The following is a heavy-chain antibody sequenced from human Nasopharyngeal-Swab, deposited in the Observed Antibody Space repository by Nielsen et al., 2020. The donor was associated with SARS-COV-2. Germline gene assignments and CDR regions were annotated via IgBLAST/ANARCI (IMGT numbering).Heavy chain of an antibody. CDR1: GFSLSTSGVG. J-gene: IGHJ4*02. CDR3: ARSSYDILTGYYRFPFDY. CDR2: IYWDDDK. V-gene: IGHV2-5*02. D-gene: IGHD3-9*01. Sequence: SGPTLVKPTQTPTLTCTFSGFSLSTSGVGVGWIRQPPGKALEWLALIYWDDDKRYSPSLKSRLTITKDTSKNQVVLTMTNMDPVDTATYYCARSSYDILTGYYRFPFDYWGQGTLVTVSS.